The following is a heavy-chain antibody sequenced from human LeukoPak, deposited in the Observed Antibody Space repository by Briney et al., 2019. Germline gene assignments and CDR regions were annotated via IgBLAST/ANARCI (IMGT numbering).Heavy chain of an antibody. CDR2: IYSCGST. CDR3: ARDKCSGGSCFLPDI. J-gene: IGHJ3*02. CDR1: GFTVSSNY. D-gene: IGHD2-15*01. Sequence: GGSLRLSCAASGFTVSSNYMSWVRQAPGKGLEWVSVIYSCGSTYYADSVKGRFTISRDNAKNSLYLQMNSLRAEDTAVYYCARDKCSGGSCFLPDIWGRGTMVTVSS. V-gene: IGHV3-66*03.